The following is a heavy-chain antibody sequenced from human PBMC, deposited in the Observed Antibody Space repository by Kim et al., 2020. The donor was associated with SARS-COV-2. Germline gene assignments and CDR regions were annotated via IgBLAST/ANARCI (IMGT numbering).Heavy chain of an antibody. CDR1: GYTFTSYG. J-gene: IGHJ4*02. Sequence: ASVKVSCKASGYTFTSYGIHWVRQAPGQRLEWMGWINAGNGNTKYSQKFQDRVIITRDTSASTAYMEMSSLRSEDTAVDYCSRRDCSGSICQGLDYWGQG. V-gene: IGHV1-3*01. CDR2: INAGNGNT. D-gene: IGHD2-15*01. CDR3: SRRDCSGSICQGLDY.